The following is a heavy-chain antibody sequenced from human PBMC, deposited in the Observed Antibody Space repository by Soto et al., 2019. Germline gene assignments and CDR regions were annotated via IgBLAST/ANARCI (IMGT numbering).Heavy chain of an antibody. J-gene: IGHJ4*02. CDR3: AKKRCGSSSMGGFDA. D-gene: IGHD6-6*01. V-gene: IGHV3-23*01. Sequence: GVSLRLSCAASGFPFRSYAMNWVRQAPGKGLEWVSAISGSANDIYYADSVKGRFTISRDSSKNTLFLQMNSLRAEDTAVYYCAKKRCGSSSMGGFDAWCQGNLVTVYS. CDR1: GFPFRSYA. CDR2: ISGSANDI.